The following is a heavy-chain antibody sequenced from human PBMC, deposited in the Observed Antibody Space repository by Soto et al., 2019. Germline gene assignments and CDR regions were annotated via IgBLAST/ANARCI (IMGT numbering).Heavy chain of an antibody. V-gene: IGHV4-31*03. CDR3: ARAPFYGEAYYYYGMDV. CDR2: IYYSGST. CDR1: GGSISSGGYY. D-gene: IGHD4-17*01. J-gene: IGHJ6*02. Sequence: QVQLQESGPGLVKPSQTLSLTCTVSGGSISSGGYYWSWIRQHPGKGLEWIGYIYYSGSTYYNPSLKSRVTISVDMSKYQFSLKLRSVTAADTVVYYCARAPFYGEAYYYYGMDVWGQGTTVTVSS.